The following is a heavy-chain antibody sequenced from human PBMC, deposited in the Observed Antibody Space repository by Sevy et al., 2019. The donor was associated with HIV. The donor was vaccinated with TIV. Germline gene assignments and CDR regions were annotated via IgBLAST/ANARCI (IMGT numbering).Heavy chain of an antibody. CDR1: GYTFTSYG. J-gene: IGHJ6*02. D-gene: IGHD3-10*01. CDR3: ARDSIPLVQGVIITPYYYGMDV. V-gene: IGHV1-18*01. CDR2: ISAYNGNT. Sequence: ASVKVSCKASGYTFTSYGISWVRQAPGQGLEWMGWISAYNGNTNYAQKLQGRVTMTTDTSTSTAYMELRSLRSDDTAVYSCARDSIPLVQGVIITPYYYGMDVWGQGTTVTVSS.